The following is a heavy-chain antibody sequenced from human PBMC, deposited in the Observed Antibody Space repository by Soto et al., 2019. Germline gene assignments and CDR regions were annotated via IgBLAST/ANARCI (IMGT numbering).Heavy chain of an antibody. CDR3: AKDPKAGPPYYFDY. J-gene: IGHJ4*02. CDR1: GFTFTDYS. Sequence: GGSLRLSCAVSGFTFTDYSLSWVRQAPGKGLEWVSLIDASGGYTYYADSVKGRFTISRDNSRNTLYLQMNSLRAEDTAVYYCAKDPKAGPPYYFDYWGQGSLVTVSS. V-gene: IGHV3-23*01. CDR2: IDASGGYT. D-gene: IGHD6-13*01.